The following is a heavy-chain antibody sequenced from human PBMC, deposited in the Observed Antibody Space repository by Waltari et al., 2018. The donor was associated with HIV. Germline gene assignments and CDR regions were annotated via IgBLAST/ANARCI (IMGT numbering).Heavy chain of an antibody. CDR1: GFSFSSYW. D-gene: IGHD3-16*01. CDR2: IKQDGSEK. V-gene: IGHV3-7*01. J-gene: IGHJ3*01. CDR3: ARDPGGADAFDF. Sequence: EVQLVESGGGLVQPGGSLRLSCAVPGFSFSSYWMSWVRQAPGKGLEWVANIKQDGSEKYYVDSVKGRFNISRDNAKNSLYLQMNSLRDEDTAVYYCARDPGGADAFDFWCQGTMVTVSS.